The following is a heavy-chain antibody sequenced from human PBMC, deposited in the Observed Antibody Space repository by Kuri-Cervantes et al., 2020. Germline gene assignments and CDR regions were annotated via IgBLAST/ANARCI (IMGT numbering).Heavy chain of an antibody. V-gene: IGHV1-3*01. J-gene: IGHJ4*02. Sequence: ASVKVSCKASGYTFTSYAMHWVRQAPGQRLEWMGWINAGNGNTKYSQKFQGRVTMTTDTSTSTAYMELRSLRSDDTAVYYCARDYGVYSSGRIDYWGQGTLVTVSS. CDR1: GYTFTSYA. CDR2: INAGNGNT. D-gene: IGHD6-19*01. CDR3: ARDYGVYSSGRIDY.